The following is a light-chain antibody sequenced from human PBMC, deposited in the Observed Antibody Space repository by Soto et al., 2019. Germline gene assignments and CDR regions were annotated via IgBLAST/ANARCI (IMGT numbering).Light chain of an antibody. J-gene: IGKJ1*01. V-gene: IGKV1-5*03. Sequence: DIQMTQSPSTLSASIGDRVTITCRASQTIYRWLAWYQQKPGKAPNHLIYKASNLPSAVPSRFSGSGSGTEFTLTISGLQPDDSALYYCQQYNRYTWTFGQGTKVEIK. CDR1: QTIYRW. CDR2: KAS. CDR3: QQYNRYTWT.